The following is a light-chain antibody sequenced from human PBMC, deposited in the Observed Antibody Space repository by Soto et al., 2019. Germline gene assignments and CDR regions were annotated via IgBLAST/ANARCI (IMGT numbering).Light chain of an antibody. CDR1: QSLVYSDGNTY. J-gene: IGKJ2*03. V-gene: IGKV2-30*01. CDR2: KVS. Sequence: VVLTQSPLSLPVTLGQPASISCRSSQSLVYSDGNTYLNWFQQKPGQSPRRLIYKVSNRDSGVPDRFAGSGSGTDFTLTISRVGAEDVGVYYCKQGTHWPPFSFGQGTKLEIK. CDR3: KQGTHWPPFS.